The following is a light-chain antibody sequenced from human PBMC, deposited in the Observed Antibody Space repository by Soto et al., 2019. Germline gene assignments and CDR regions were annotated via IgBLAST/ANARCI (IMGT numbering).Light chain of an antibody. CDR3: QQSYSTPLT. Sequence: DIQMTQSPSSLSASVGNRVTITCRASQSISSYLNLYQQKPGKAPKLLIYAASSLQSGVPSRFSGSGSGTDFTPTISSLQPEDFATYYCQQSYSTPLTFGGGTKVDIK. V-gene: IGKV1-39*01. CDR2: AAS. J-gene: IGKJ4*01. CDR1: QSISSY.